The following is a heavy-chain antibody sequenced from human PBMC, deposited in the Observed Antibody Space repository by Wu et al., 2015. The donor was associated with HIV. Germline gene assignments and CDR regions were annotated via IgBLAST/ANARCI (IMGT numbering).Heavy chain of an antibody. V-gene: IGHV1-2*02. CDR2: INPNSGGT. CDR1: GYTFTGYY. J-gene: IGHJ4*02. CDR3: ARDRSIELETNNFDY. D-gene: IGHD1-1*01. Sequence: QVQLVQSGAEVKKPGASVKVSCKASGYTFTGYYMHWVRQAPGQGLEWMGWINPNSGGTNYAQKFQGRVTMTRDTSISTAYMELSRLRSDDTAVYYCARDRSIELETNNFDYVGQGTLVTVSS.